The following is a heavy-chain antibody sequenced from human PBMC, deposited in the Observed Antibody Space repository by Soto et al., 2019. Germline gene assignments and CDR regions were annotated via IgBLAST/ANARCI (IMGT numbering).Heavy chain of an antibody. J-gene: IGHJ4*02. Sequence: QVQLQESGPGLVKPSQTLSLTCTVSGGSISSGGYYWSWIRQHPGKGLEGIGYIYYSGSTYYNPSLKSRVTISVDTSKNQFSLKLSSVTAADTAVYYCARESGSIVVVTATRNYYFDYWGQGTLVTVSS. D-gene: IGHD2-21*02. CDR3: ARESGSIVVVTATRNYYFDY. V-gene: IGHV4-31*03. CDR2: IYYSGST. CDR1: GGSISSGGYY.